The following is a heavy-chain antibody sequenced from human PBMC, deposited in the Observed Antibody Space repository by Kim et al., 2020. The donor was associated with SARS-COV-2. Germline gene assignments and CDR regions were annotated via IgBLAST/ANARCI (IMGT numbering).Heavy chain of an antibody. CDR1: GGSVNSGGSY. CDR2: IYYTGRT. J-gene: IGHJ4*02. CDR3: AREGGELRLLD. V-gene: IGHV4-61*03. Sequence: SETLSLTCTVSGGSVNSGGSYWSWIRQPPGKGLEWIGCIYYTGRTRFNPSLMSRATLSIDTSKNHFSLKLTSVTAADTAVYYCAREGGELRLLDWGQGTLITVSS. D-gene: IGHD1-26*01.